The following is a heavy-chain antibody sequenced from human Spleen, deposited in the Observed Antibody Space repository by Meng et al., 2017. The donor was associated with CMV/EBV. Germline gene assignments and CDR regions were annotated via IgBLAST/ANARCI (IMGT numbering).Heavy chain of an antibody. CDR2: IYPSGRP. Sequence: ITLWPWVLHVPGTGLEWVGGIYPSGRPNYNPSLRGGVTIAVDKFGNEFSLKLGSVTAADTAVYYCARIDRRRILKYCGSDCSTTDYWGQGTLVTVSS. D-gene: IGHD2-21*02. J-gene: IGHJ4*02. V-gene: IGHV4/OR15-8*01. CDR3: ARIDRRRILKYCGSDCSTTDY. CDR1: ITL.